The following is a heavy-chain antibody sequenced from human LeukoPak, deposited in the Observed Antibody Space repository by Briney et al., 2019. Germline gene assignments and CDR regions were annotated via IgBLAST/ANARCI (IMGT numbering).Heavy chain of an antibody. CDR2: ISSSSSYI. Sequence: PGGSLRLSCAASGFTFSSYSMNWVRQAPGKGLEWVSSISSSSSYIYYADSVKGRFTISRDNAKNSLFLQMNSLRVEDTAVYYCARDRFTSGRYNGYWGQGTLVTVSS. CDR3: ARDRFTSGRYNGY. D-gene: IGHD6-19*01. CDR1: GFTFSSYS. V-gene: IGHV3-21*01. J-gene: IGHJ4*02.